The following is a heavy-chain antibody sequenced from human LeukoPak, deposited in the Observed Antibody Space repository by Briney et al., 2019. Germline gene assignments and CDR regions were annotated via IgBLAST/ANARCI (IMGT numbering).Heavy chain of an antibody. CDR1: GFSLSTCGMC. CDR3: ARYLYGDSASYFDY. V-gene: IGHV2-70*01. Sequence: SGPTLVNPTQTLTLTCTFSGFSLSTCGMCVSWIRQPPGKALEWLALIDWDDDKYYNTSLKTRLTISKDTSKSQVVLTMTNMDPVDTATYFCARYLYGDSASYFDYWGQGSLVIVSS. D-gene: IGHD4-17*01. J-gene: IGHJ4*02. CDR2: IDWDDDK.